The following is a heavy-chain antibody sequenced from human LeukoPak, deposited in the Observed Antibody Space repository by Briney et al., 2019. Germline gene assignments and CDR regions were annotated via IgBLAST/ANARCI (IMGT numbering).Heavy chain of an antibody. CDR2: IHNSGTT. V-gene: IGHV4-59*08. CDR1: GGSTSSDY. D-gene: IGHD3-9*01. Sequence: SETLSLTCSISGGSTSSDYWSWIRQPPGKGLEWMAYIHNSGTTKYNPSLKSRVTISVDTSKNQFSLKLSSVTAADTAFYYCARHLLTAGSIDWGQGTLATVSS. J-gene: IGHJ4*02. CDR3: ARHLLTAGSID.